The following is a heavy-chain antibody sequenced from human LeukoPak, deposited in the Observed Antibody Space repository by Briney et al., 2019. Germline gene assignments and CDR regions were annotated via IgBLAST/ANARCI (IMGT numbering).Heavy chain of an antibody. CDR1: GGTFSSYA. CDR2: IIPIFGTA. V-gene: IGHV1-69*06. CDR3: ARGGMTTVTGGYHFDY. Sequence: SVKVSCKASGGTFSSYAICWVRQAPGQGLEWMGGIIPIFGTANYAQKFQGRVTITADKSTSTAYMELSSLRSEDTAVYYCARGGMTTVTGGYHFDYWGQGTLVTVSS. J-gene: IGHJ4*02. D-gene: IGHD4-17*01.